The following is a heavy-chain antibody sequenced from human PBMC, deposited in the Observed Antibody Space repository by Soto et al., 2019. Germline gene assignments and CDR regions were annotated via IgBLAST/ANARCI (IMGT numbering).Heavy chain of an antibody. CDR3: ARVPSP. J-gene: IGHJ5*02. CDR1: GGSFSGYY. CDR2: INHSGST. Sequence: SETLSLTCAVFGGSFSGYYWNWIRQPPGKGLEWIGEINHSGSTNYNPSLKSRVTISVDRSKNQFSLKLSSVTAADTAVYYCARVPSPWGQGTLVTVSS. V-gene: IGHV4-34*01.